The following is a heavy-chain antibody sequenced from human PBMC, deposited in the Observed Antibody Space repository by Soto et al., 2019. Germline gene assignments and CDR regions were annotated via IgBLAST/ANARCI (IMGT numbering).Heavy chain of an antibody. CDR1: GFTFSSYG. CDR3: AKVDGYCSGGSCYSDPFDC. V-gene: IGHV3-30*18. Sequence: QVQLVESGGGVVQPGRSLRLSCAASGFTFSSYGMHWVRQAPGKGLERVAVISYDGSNKYYADSVKGRFTISRDNSKSALYLQMNRLRAEDTAVYYCAKVDGYCSGGSCYSDPFDCWGQGTLVTVPS. J-gene: IGHJ4*02. CDR2: ISYDGSNK. D-gene: IGHD2-15*01.